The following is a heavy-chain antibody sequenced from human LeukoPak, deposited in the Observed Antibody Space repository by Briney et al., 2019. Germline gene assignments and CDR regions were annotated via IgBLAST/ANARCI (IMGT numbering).Heavy chain of an antibody. D-gene: IGHD3-22*01. CDR2: ISYDGSNK. CDR1: GFTFSSYA. V-gene: IGHV3-30*04. Sequence: GGSLRLSCAASGFTFSSYAMHWVRQAPGKGLEWVAVISYDGSNKYYADSVKGRFTISRDNSKNTLYLQMNSLRAEDTAVYYCARVKRGIVVALDYWGQGTLVTVSS. J-gene: IGHJ4*02. CDR3: ARVKRGIVVALDY.